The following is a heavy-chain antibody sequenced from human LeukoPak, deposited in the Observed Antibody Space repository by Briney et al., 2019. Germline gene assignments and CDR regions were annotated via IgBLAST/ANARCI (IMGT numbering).Heavy chain of an antibody. CDR3: ARLPTGDY. D-gene: IGHD1-1*01. Sequence: PGGSLRLSCAAAGFTVGSTYMSWVRQAPGKGLEWVSVIYSGGSSYYADSVKGRFTISRDNSKNTLYLQMNSLRVEDTAVYYCARLPTGDYWGQGTLVTVSS. V-gene: IGHV3-53*01. CDR1: GFTVGSTY. CDR2: IYSGGSS. J-gene: IGHJ4*02.